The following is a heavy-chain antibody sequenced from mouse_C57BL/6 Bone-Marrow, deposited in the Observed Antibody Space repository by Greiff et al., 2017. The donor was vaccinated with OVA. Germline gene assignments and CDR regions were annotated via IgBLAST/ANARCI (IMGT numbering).Heavy chain of an antibody. J-gene: IGHJ1*03. CDR3: TRWTTVVATLPHWYFDV. CDR1: GYTFTSYW. CDR2: IYPGNSDT. Sequence: VQLQQSGTVLARPGASVKMSCKTSGYTFTSYWMHWVKQRPGQGLEWIGAIYPGNSDTSYNQKFKGKAKLTAVTSASTAYMELSSLTNEDSAVYYCTRWTTVVATLPHWYFDVWGTGTTVTVSS. D-gene: IGHD1-1*01. V-gene: IGHV1-5*01.